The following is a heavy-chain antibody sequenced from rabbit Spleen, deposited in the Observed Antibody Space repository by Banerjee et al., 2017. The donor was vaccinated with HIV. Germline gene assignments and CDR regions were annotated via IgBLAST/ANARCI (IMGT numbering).Heavy chain of an antibody. J-gene: IGHJ6*01. CDR3: ARDSGSSFSSYGMDL. D-gene: IGHD8-1*01. CDR2: IYTGGSGST. Sequence: QEQLEESGGGLVKPEGSLTLTCTASGLSFSSTYWICWVRQAPGKGLEWIACIYTGGSGSTYYASWAKGRFTISKASSTTVDLKMTSLTAADTATYFCARDSGSSFSSYGMDLWGPGTLVTVS. V-gene: IGHV1S45*01. CDR1: GLSFSSTYW.